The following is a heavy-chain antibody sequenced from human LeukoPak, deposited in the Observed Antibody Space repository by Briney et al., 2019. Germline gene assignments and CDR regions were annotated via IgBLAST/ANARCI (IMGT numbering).Heavy chain of an antibody. J-gene: IGHJ5*02. CDR1: GYTFTSYV. V-gene: IGHV1-18*01. D-gene: IGHD6-19*01. Sequence: KPGASVKVSCKASGYTFTSYVISWVRQAPGQGLEWMGWISAYNGNTNYAQKLQGRVTMTTDTSTSTAYMELRSLRSDDTAVYYCARAPYSSGWPLFDPWGQGTLVTVSS. CDR3: ARAPYSSGWPLFDP. CDR2: ISAYNGNT.